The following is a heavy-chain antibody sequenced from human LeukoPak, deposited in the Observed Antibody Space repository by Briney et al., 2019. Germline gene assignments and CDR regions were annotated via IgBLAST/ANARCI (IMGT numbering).Heavy chain of an antibody. D-gene: IGHD3-22*01. Sequence: PSETLSLTCSVSGDSISRSDSYWDWLRQPPGTGLEWIGTIYYSGRTYYSPSLRSRVTMSVDTPNNQFSLNLRSVTAADTAVYYCARRRYYDGSGYLEWGQGTLLSVSS. V-gene: IGHV4-39*01. J-gene: IGHJ1*01. CDR1: GDSISRSDSY. CDR3: ARRRYYDGSGYLE. CDR2: IYYSGRT.